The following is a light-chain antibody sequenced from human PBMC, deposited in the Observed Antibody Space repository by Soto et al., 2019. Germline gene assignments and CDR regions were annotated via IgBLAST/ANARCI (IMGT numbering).Light chain of an antibody. Sequence: QSALTQPASVSGSPGQSITISCTGTSSDVGRYKLVSWYRQEPGKAPKLIIYEDRKRPSGISDRFSGSKSGNTASLTISGLQADDEADYYCCAYSTSVTVLFGGGTQLTVL. CDR1: SSDVGRYKL. CDR3: CAYSTSVTVL. J-gene: IGLJ7*01. CDR2: EDR. V-gene: IGLV2-23*01.